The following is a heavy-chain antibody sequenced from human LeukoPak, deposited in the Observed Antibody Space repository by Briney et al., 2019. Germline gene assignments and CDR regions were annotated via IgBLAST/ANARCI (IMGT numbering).Heavy chain of an antibody. D-gene: IGHD3-22*01. V-gene: IGHV3-7*05. Sequence: GGSLRLSCAASGFTFSSYWMSWVRQAPGKGLEWVANIKQDGSEKYYVDSVKGRFTISRDNAKNSLYLQMNSLRAEDTAVYYCARGGTYYYDSSGLEGAFDIWGQETMVTVSS. CDR3: ARGGTYYYDSSGLEGAFDI. J-gene: IGHJ3*02. CDR1: GFTFSSYW. CDR2: IKQDGSEK.